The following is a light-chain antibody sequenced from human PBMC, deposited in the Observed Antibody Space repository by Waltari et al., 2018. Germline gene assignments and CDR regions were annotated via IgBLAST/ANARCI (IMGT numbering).Light chain of an antibody. J-gene: IGLJ2*01. V-gene: IGLV2-14*03. CDR1: SDDIGAYSY. CDR2: DLT. CDR3: SAYTSRGTLK. Sequence: QSALTQPASVSGSPGQSITISCTGTSDDIGAYSYVTWDHQRPGKVPKLIIYDLTERPSGVSNRFSGSKSGSTASLTVSGLQAEDEGLFYCSAYTSRGTLKFGGGTRVTVL.